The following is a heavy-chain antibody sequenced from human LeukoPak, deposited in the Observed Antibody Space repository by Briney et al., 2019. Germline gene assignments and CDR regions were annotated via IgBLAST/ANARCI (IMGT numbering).Heavy chain of an antibody. J-gene: IGHJ5*01. D-gene: IGHD1-20*01. Sequence: ASVKVSCKASGYTFSGYSMHWVRQAPGQGLEWMGRINPNSGATYYAQKFQGRVTMTSDTSITTAYMELSSLTSDDTATYYCARDASNWSAFDSWGQGTLVIVSS. CDR2: INPNSGAT. CDR1: GYTFSGYS. CDR3: ARDASNWSAFDS. V-gene: IGHV1-2*06.